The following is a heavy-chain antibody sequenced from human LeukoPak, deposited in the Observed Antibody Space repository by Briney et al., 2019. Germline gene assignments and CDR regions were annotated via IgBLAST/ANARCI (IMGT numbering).Heavy chain of an antibody. CDR1: GGSISSSSYY. J-gene: IGHJ6*03. CDR3: ARLTMVRGAPYYYYMDV. Sequence: PSETLSLTCTVSGGSISSSSYYWGWIRQPPGKGLEWIGSIYYSGSTYYNPSLKSRVTISVDTSKNRFSLKLSSVTAADTAVYYCARLTMVRGAPYYYYMDVWGKGTTVTISS. CDR2: IYYSGST. D-gene: IGHD3-10*01. V-gene: IGHV4-39*07.